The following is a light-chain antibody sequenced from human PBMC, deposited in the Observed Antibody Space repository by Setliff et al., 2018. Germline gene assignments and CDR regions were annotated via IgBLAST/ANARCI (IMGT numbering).Light chain of an antibody. CDR3: SAYAGSNNWGV. CDR2: KVT. V-gene: IGLV2-8*01. CDR1: SSDVGGYDY. J-gene: IGLJ1*01. Sequence: QSALAKPPSASGSPGQSVTISCTGTSSDVGGYDYVSWYQQHPGKAPKLLIYKVTKRPSGVPDRFSGSKSGNTASLTVSGLQAEDEADYYCSAYAGSNNWGVFGTGTKVTVL.